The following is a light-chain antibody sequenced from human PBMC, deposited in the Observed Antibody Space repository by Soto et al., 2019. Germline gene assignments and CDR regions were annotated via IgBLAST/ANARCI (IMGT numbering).Light chain of an antibody. CDR3: SSYTSSSIFYV. V-gene: IGLV2-14*01. Sequence: QSVLTLAASVSGSPGQSITISCTGTSSDVGGYNYVSWYQQHPGKAPKLMIYDVSNRPSGVSNRFSGSKSGNTASLTISGLQAEDEADYYCSSYTSSSIFYVFGTGTKVTVL. CDR2: DVS. J-gene: IGLJ1*01. CDR1: SSDVGGYNY.